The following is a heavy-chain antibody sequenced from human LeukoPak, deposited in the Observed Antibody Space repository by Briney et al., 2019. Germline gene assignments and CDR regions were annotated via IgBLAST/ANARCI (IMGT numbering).Heavy chain of an antibody. CDR2: ISYDGSNK. V-gene: IGHV3-30*04. D-gene: IGHD2-21*02. Sequence: GGSLRLSCAASGFTLSSYAMHWVRQAPGKGLEWVAVISYDGSNKYYADSVKGRFTISRDNSKNTLYLQMNSLRADDTAVYYCAREGCGGDCDSTYYFDYWGQGTLVTVSS. CDR1: GFTLSSYA. J-gene: IGHJ4*02. CDR3: AREGCGGDCDSTYYFDY.